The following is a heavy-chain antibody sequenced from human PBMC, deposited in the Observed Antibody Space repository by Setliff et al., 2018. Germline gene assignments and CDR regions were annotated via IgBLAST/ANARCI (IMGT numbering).Heavy chain of an antibody. D-gene: IGHD5-18*01. V-gene: IGHV3-7*03. J-gene: IGHJ6*03. CDR3: AKLVWLTTWYYMDV. CDR1: GFTFNTYW. Sequence: PGGSLRLSCAASGFTFNTYWMTWVRQAPGKGLEWVANIKQDGSEIYSVDSVKGRFSISRDNAKNSLYLQMNSLRAEDTAVYYCAKLVWLTTWYYMDVWGKGTTVTVSS. CDR2: IKQDGSEI.